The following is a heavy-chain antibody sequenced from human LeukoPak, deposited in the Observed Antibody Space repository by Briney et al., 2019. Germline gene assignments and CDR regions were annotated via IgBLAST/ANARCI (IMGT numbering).Heavy chain of an antibody. CDR3: ARDTYGSPWYFDL. CDR2: IYYSGNT. D-gene: IGHD4-17*01. V-gene: IGHV4-59*01. J-gene: IGHJ2*01. Sequence: SETLSLTCTVSGGSISTYYWSWIRQPPGKGLEWIGYIYYSGNTNKNPSLKSRVTILVDTSKNQFSLKLSSVTAADTAVYYCARDTYGSPWYFDLWGRGTLVTVSS. CDR1: GGSISTYY.